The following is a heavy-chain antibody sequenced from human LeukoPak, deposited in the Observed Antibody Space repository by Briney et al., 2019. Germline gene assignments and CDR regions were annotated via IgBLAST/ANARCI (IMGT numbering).Heavy chain of an antibody. CDR1: GASLSTYS. J-gene: IGHJ4*02. Sequence: SETLSLTCTVSGASLSTYSCVWIRQPPGKGLEWIGHLHYSGTTNYNPSLKSRVTISVDTSKSQFSLKLSSVTAADTAVYYCARDFSNWFGVDYWGQGTLVTVSS. V-gene: IGHV4-59*12. CDR2: LHYSGTT. D-gene: IGHD3-10*01. CDR3: ARDFSNWFGVDY.